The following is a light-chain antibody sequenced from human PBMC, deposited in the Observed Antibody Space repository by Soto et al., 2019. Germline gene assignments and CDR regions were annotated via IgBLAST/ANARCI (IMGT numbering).Light chain of an antibody. Sequence: QSVLTQPASVSGSPGQSITNTRPGTSSDVGTYNYVSWYQQHPRKAPKVIFYEVTYRPSGVSSRFSGSQSGNAASLTISGVQAEDEAEYYCSSYTGSSTLYGFGTGTKVTVL. CDR2: EVT. CDR3: SSYTGSSTLYG. J-gene: IGLJ1*01. V-gene: IGLV2-14*01. CDR1: SSDVGTYNY.